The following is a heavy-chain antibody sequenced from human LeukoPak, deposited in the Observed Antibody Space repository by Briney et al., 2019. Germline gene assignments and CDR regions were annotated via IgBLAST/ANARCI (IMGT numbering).Heavy chain of an antibody. J-gene: IGHJ3*02. CDR3: ARGGFSGGSTPRHFDI. CDR1: GGTFSSYA. CDR2: IIPIFGTA. V-gene: IGHV1-69*13. D-gene: IGHD4-23*01. Sequence: ASVKVSCKASGGTFSSYAISWVRQAPGQGLEWMGGIIPIFGTANYAQKFQGRVTITADESTSTAYMELSSLRSEDTAVYYCARGGFSGGSTPRHFDIWGQGTVVTVSS.